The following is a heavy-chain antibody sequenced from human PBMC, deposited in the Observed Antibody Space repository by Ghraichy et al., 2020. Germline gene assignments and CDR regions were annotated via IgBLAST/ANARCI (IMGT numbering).Heavy chain of an antibody. CDR2: IYYTGST. J-gene: IGHJ6*03. CDR1: GGSISGYY. V-gene: IGHV4-59*08. Sequence: SETLSLTCTVSGGSISGYYWSWMRQPPGKGLEYIGYIYYTGSTNYYPSLRSRVTISLDTLRNQFSLKLTSVTAADTAVYYCARHGVFGNAVHYMDVWGKGTTVTVSS. D-gene: IGHD2-8*01. CDR3: ARHGVFGNAVHYMDV.